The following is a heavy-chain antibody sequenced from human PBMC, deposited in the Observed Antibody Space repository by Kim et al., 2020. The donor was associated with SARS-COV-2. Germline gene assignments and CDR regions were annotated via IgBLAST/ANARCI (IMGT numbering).Heavy chain of an antibody. V-gene: IGHV1-69*01. D-gene: IGHD1-7*01. Sequence: YEQKFQGRVTITADESTSTAYMELSSLRSEDTAVYYCASGEGTTQWSGDYWGQGTLVTVSS. CDR3: ASGEGTTQWSGDY. J-gene: IGHJ4*02.